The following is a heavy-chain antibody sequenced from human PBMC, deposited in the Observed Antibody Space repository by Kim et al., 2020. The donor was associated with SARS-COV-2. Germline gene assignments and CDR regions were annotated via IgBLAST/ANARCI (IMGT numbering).Heavy chain of an antibody. J-gene: IGHJ6*03. CDR1: GGSISSYY. Sequence: SETLSLTCTVSGGSISSYYWSWIRQPPGKGLEWIGYIYYSGSTNYNPSLKSRVTISVDTSKNQFSLKLSSVTAADTAVYYCARDLYGSYMDVWGKGTTVTVSS. CDR2: IYYSGST. D-gene: IGHD3-10*01. V-gene: IGHV4-59*01. CDR3: ARDLYGSYMDV.